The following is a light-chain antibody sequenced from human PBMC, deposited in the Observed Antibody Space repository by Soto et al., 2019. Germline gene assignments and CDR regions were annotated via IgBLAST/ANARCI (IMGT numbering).Light chain of an antibody. V-gene: IGLV2-14*01. Sequence: QSALTQPASVSGSPGQSITISCTGTSSDVGAYNYVSWYQQYPGKAPKLMIYGVTNRPSGVSNRFSGSKTGNTASLTISGLQAEDEADYYCSSYTTSTSFILFGGGTKLTVL. CDR3: SSYTTSTSFIL. CDR1: SSDVGAYNY. CDR2: GVT. J-gene: IGLJ2*01.